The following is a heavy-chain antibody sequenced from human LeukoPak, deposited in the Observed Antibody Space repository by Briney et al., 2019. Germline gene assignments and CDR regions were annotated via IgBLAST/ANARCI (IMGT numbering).Heavy chain of an antibody. CDR3: ARHALGGSGWYYFDS. V-gene: IGHV5-10-1*01. J-gene: IGHJ4*02. Sequence: PGESLKISCKASGYSFTSYWISWVRQVPGKGLEWMGRIDLGGSSTACSPSFQGHVSISVDKSINTAYLRWSSLEASDTALYYCARHALGGSGWYYFDSWGQGTLVTVSS. D-gene: IGHD6-19*01. CDR2: IDLGGSST. CDR1: GYSFTSYW.